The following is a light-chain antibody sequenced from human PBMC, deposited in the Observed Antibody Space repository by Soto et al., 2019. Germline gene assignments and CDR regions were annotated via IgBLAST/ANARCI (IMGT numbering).Light chain of an antibody. J-gene: IGLJ1*01. V-gene: IGLV2-14*01. CDR3: CSYRGLESRV. Sequence: QAVLTQPACVSGCPGQSITISCTGTSSDVGGYNFVSWYKQYPGKAPKLMIYEVNRRPSGVSDRFSGSKSGNTASLTISGLQAEDEADYYCCSYRGLESRVFGTGTKVTVL. CDR1: SSDVGGYNF. CDR2: EVN.